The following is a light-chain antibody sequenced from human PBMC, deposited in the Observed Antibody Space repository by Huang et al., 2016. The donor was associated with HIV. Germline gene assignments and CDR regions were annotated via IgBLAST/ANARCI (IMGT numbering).Light chain of an antibody. Sequence: DIEMTQSPSSLSASVGDRVSITCQSSQSISSDVSWYHQKPGKSPKLLIYAASTVGRGAPSRFRGSGAGTDFTLTISGLQSEDFGTYYCQQSYMTPYTFGQGTKLDI. V-gene: IGKV1-39*01. J-gene: IGKJ2*01. CDR2: AAS. CDR3: QQSYMTPYT. CDR1: QSISSD.